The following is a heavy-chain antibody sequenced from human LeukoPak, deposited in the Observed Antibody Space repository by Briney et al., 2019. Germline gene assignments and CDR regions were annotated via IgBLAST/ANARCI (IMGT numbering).Heavy chain of an antibody. D-gene: IGHD3-22*01. CDR3: ARVIKLRYHHDRRRLYYFHY. Sequence: ASLKVSCKASVYTFTSYNINWVRQATGQGLEWMGWMNPNSGNTGYTQKFQGRVTRTRHTPISTAYMELSSLRSEDTAVYYCARVIKLRYHHDRRRLYYFHYWGQGTLVTVPS. J-gene: IGHJ4*02. CDR2: MNPNSGNT. CDR1: VYTFTSYN. V-gene: IGHV1-8*01.